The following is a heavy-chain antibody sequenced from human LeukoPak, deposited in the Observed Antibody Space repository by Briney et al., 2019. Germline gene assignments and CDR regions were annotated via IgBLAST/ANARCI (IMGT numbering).Heavy chain of an antibody. D-gene: IGHD2-2*01. CDR1: GGSMRNYY. Sequence: PSETLSLTCAVSGGSMRNYYWSWIRQPPGKGLEWIGYTYGSGSSSYNPSLRSRVSISIDTPKNQFSLNLSSVTAADTAVYYCARGWASSWYYFDFWGQGTLVTVSS. V-gene: IGHV4-59*01. CDR2: TYGSGSS. J-gene: IGHJ4*02. CDR3: ARGWASSWYYFDF.